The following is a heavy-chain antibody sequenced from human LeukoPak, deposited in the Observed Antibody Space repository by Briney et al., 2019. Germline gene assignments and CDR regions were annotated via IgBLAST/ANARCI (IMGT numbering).Heavy chain of an antibody. CDR3: AREDSSGYYYFDY. D-gene: IGHD3-22*01. CDR1: GGSISSYY. CDR2: IYYSGST. Sequence: PSETLSLTCSVSGGSISSYYWSWIRQPPGKGLEWIGYIYYSGSTKYNPSLKSRVTISVDTSKNQFSLKLSSVTAADTAVYYCAREDSSGYYYFDYWGQGTPVTVSS. J-gene: IGHJ4*02. V-gene: IGHV4-59*01.